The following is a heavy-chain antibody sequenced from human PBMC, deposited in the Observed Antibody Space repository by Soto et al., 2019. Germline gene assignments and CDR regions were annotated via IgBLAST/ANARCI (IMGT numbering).Heavy chain of an antibody. CDR2: IYQSGST. D-gene: IGHD6-19*01. V-gene: IGHV4-4*02. Sequence: QVQLQESGPGLVKPSGTLSLTGGVSGGSISSSNWWSWVRQSPGKGLEWIGEIYQSGSTNYKPSLKIRVTISVDKSKNQFSLKLRSVTAADTAVYSCARAAGLLTYYYSMDVWGKGTTVTVSS. J-gene: IGHJ6*03. CDR1: GGSISSSNW. CDR3: ARAAGLLTYYYSMDV.